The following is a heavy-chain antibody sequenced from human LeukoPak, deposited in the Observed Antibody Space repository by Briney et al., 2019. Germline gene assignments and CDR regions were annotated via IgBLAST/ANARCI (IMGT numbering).Heavy chain of an antibody. CDR2: ISSSSSTI. CDR3: ARDLVPGYSYGSDYFDY. Sequence: ETLSLTCAVYGESFSGHCGSWIRQPPGKGLEWVSYISSSSSTIYYADSVKGRFTISRDNAKNSLYLQMNSLRAEDTAVYYCARDLVPGYSYGSDYFDYWGQGTLVTVSS. D-gene: IGHD5-18*01. V-gene: IGHV3-48*01. J-gene: IGHJ4*02. CDR1: GESFSGHC.